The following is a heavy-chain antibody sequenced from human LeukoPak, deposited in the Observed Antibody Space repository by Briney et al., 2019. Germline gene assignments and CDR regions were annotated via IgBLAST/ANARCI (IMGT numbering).Heavy chain of an antibody. J-gene: IGHJ4*02. Sequence: ASVKVSCKASGYTFTSYGISWVRQAPGQGLEGMGWISAYNGNTNYAQKLQGRVTMTTDTSTSTAYMELRSLRSDDTAVYYCAGAMYDILTGYYHLSYWGQGTLVTVSS. CDR2: ISAYNGNT. V-gene: IGHV1-18*04. D-gene: IGHD3-9*01. CDR1: GYTFTSYG. CDR3: AGAMYDILTGYYHLSY.